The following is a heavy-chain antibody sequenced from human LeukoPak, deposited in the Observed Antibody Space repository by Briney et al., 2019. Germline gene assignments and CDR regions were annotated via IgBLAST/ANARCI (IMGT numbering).Heavy chain of an antibody. D-gene: IGHD5-18*01. CDR1: GFTFDSHA. Sequence: GGSLRLSCEASGFTFDSHAMYWVRQAPGKGLEWVAGIFGSGGSPHYADSVKGRFTISRDNPRNTVYLQINSLRDDDTAVYYCGKTTVGYSSGQKPAWPVDFWGQGTLVTVSS. J-gene: IGHJ4*02. CDR2: IFGSGGSP. V-gene: IGHV3-23*01. CDR3: GKTTVGYSSGQKPAWPVDF.